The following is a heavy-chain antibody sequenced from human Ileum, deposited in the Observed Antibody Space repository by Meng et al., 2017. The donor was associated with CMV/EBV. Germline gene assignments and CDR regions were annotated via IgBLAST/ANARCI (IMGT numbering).Heavy chain of an antibody. J-gene: IGHJ4*02. V-gene: IGHV3-23*01. CDR1: GFTFTTYA. CDR3: AKGHTINTLTVFDY. CDR2: ISGGGEST. Sequence: GESLKISCAASGFTFTTYAMSWVRQAPGKGLEWVSVISGGGESTFYADSVKGRFTISRDNSKNSLYLQMNSLRAEDTAAYYCAKGHTINTLTVFDYWGQGTLVTVSS. D-gene: IGHD3-16*01.